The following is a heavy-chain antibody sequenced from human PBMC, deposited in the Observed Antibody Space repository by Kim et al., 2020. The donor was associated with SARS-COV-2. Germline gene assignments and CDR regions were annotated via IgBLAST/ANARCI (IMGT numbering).Heavy chain of an antibody. CDR1: GGSFSGYY. V-gene: IGHV4-34*01. D-gene: IGHD6-25*01. Sequence: SETLSLTCAVYGGSFSGYYWYWIRQPPGKGLEWIGEINHSGSTNYNPSLKSRVTISLDTSKNQFSLKLSSVTAADTAVYYCARDLSSGSPPWGQGTLVTVSS. CDR3: ARDLSSGSPP. CDR2: INHSGST. J-gene: IGHJ5*02.